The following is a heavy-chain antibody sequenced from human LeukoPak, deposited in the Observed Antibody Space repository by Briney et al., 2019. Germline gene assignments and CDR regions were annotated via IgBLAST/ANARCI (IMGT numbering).Heavy chain of an antibody. CDR3: TRVFGGYDVSDY. V-gene: IGHV3-7*03. Sequence: GGSLRLSCAASGFTFSSFWMSWVRQAPGKGLEWVANIKKDGSQKYYVDSVEGRFTISRDNAKNSLYLQMGSLTVDDTAVYYCTRVFGGYDVSDYWGQGTLVTVSS. CDR1: GFTFSSFW. CDR2: IKKDGSQK. D-gene: IGHD3-3*01. J-gene: IGHJ4*02.